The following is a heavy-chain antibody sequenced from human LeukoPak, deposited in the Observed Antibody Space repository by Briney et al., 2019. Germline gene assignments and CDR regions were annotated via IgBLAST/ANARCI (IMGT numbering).Heavy chain of an antibody. CDR1: GFTFSSYW. J-gene: IGHJ4*02. Sequence: GGSLRLSCAASGFTFSSYWMHWARQAPGKGLVWVSRINSDGSSTSYADSVKGRFTISRDNAKNTLYLQMNSLRAEDTAVYYCARDPLGWLVDGYFDYWGQGTLVTVSS. CDR2: INSDGSST. V-gene: IGHV3-74*01. D-gene: IGHD6-19*01. CDR3: ARDPLGWLVDGYFDY.